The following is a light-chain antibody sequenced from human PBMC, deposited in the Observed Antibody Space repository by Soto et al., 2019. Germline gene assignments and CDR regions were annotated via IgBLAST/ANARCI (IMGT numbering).Light chain of an antibody. V-gene: IGKV2-28*01. CDR1: QSLLRSDGYNY. J-gene: IGKJ3*01. CDR2: LGS. Sequence: DIVMTQSPLSLPVTPGEPASISCRSSQSLLRSDGYNYLDWYLQKPGQSPQLLIDLGSTRAPGVPDRFSGSVSGTDYTLKISRVEAEDIGVYYCMHALQHPPKFSFGPGTKVDLK. CDR3: MHALQHPPKFS.